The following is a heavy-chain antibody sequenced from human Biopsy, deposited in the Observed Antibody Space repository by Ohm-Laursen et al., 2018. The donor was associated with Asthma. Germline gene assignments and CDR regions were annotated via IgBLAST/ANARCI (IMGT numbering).Heavy chain of an antibody. V-gene: IGHV1-3*01. Sequence: SVKVSCKASGYTFINYAIHWVRQAPGQRLEWMGWINAGNGNTKYSEKFQGRVTITRDASASTAYMDLSSLRSEDTAVYYCARTYYDFLTGQVNDALAMWGQGTVVTVSS. CDR2: INAGNGNT. CDR3: ARTYYDFLTGQVNDALAM. J-gene: IGHJ3*02. CDR1: GYTFINYA. D-gene: IGHD3-9*01.